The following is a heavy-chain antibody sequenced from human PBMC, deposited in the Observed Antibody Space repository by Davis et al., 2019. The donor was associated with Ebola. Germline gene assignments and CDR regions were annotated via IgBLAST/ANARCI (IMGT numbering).Heavy chain of an antibody. Sequence: GGSLRLSCTDSVLSFSSYAMTWVRQAPGKGLEWVSYISSSSSTIYYADSVKGRFTISRDNAKNSLYLQMNSLRAEDTAVYYCAKDSSSSSLAALLDYWGQGTLVTVSS. CDR1: VLSFSSYA. V-gene: IGHV3-48*01. CDR2: ISSSSSTI. J-gene: IGHJ4*02. D-gene: IGHD6-6*01. CDR3: AKDSSSSSLAALLDY.